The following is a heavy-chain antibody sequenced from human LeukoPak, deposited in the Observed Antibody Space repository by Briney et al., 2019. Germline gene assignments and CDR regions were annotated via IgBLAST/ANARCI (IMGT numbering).Heavy chain of an antibody. D-gene: IGHD3-10*01. J-gene: IGHJ4*02. CDR1: GFFLNTSGVG. V-gene: IGHV2-5*02. Sequence: SGPTLVKPTQTFTVTCSLSGFFLNTSGVGVGWIRQPPGKALEWLAFIYWDDEKRYSPSLKTRLTVNKDTSKNQVVLTMTNMDPADTTTYYCALRISRLLDGWGSFDYWGQGTLVTVSS. CDR3: ALRISRLLDGWGSFDY. CDR2: IYWDDEK.